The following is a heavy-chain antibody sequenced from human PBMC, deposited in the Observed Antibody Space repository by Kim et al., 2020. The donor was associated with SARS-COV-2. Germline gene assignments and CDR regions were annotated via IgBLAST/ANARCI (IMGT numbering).Heavy chain of an antibody. CDR3: ARSPRPYYYYYYMDV. Sequence: GGSLRLSCAASGFTFSSYGMHWVRQAPGKGLEWVAVISYDGSNKYYADSVKGRFIISRDNSKNTLYLQMNSLRAEDTAVYYCARSPRPYYYYYYMDVWGKGTTVTVSS. CDR1: GFTFSSYG. J-gene: IGHJ6*03. CDR2: ISYDGSNK. V-gene: IGHV3-30*03.